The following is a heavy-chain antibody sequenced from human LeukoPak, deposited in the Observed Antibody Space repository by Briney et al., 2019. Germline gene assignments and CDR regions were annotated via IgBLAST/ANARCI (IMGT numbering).Heavy chain of an antibody. D-gene: IGHD6-19*01. CDR3: ARLFQSSGWPDFDY. J-gene: IGHJ4*02. Sequence: ASVKVSCKASGYTFTSYAMNWVRQAPGQGLEWMGWINTNTGNPTYAQGFTGRFVFSLDTSVSTAYLQISSLKAEDTAVYYCARLFQSSGWPDFDYWGQGTLVTVSS. CDR1: GYTFTSYA. CDR2: INTNTGNP. V-gene: IGHV7-4-1*02.